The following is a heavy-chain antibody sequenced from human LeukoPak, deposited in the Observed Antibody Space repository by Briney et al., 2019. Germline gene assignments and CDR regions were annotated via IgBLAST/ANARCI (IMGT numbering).Heavy chain of an antibody. CDR3: ATEGSDSSGSPWYFDY. V-gene: IGHV3-23*01. Sequence: GGSLRLSCAASGFTFSSYAMSWVRQAPGKGLEWVSAISGSGGSTYYADSVKGRFTISRDNSKNTLYLQMNSLRAEDTAVYYCATEGSDSSGSPWYFDYWGQGTLVTVSS. CDR2: ISGSGGST. J-gene: IGHJ4*02. D-gene: IGHD3-22*01. CDR1: GFTFSSYA.